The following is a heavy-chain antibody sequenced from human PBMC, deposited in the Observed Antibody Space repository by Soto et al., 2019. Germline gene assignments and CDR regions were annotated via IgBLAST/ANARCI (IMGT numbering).Heavy chain of an antibody. D-gene: IGHD3-10*01. Sequence: QVQLVQSGAEVKKPGASVKVSCKASGYTFTSYGISWVRQAPGQGREWMGWISAYNGNTNYAQKLQGRVTMTTDTSTSTAYMELRSLRSDDTALYYCARDASPGHGRGANWFDPWGQGTLVTVSS. CDR1: GYTFTSYG. CDR2: ISAYNGNT. CDR3: ARDASPGHGRGANWFDP. J-gene: IGHJ5*02. V-gene: IGHV1-18*01.